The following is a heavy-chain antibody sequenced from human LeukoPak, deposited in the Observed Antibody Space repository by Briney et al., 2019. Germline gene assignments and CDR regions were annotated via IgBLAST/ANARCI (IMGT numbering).Heavy chain of an antibody. CDR3: ARLERSCGRTSCYADYYNGIDV. D-gene: IGHD2-2*01. CDR1: GGSISGLNYY. V-gene: IGHV4-39*01. CDR2: IYNAREI. Sequence: PSETLSLTCTVSGGSISGLNYYWGWIRQPPGKGLEWVASIYNAREIGYNPSLKSRVTISVDTSQNQFSLRLSSVTDADTAVYYCARLERSCGRTSCYADYYNGIDVWGQGTTVIVS. J-gene: IGHJ6*02.